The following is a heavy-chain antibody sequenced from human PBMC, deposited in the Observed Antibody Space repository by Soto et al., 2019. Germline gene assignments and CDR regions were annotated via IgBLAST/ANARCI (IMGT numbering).Heavy chain of an antibody. CDR3: ARGYSYYDSSGYFPNWFDP. D-gene: IGHD3-22*01. J-gene: IGHJ5*02. V-gene: IGHV4-30-4*01. CDR2: IYYSGST. CDR1: GGPISGTTYY. Sequence: SETLSLTCTVSGGPISGTTYYWSWIRQPPGKGLEWIGYIYYSGSTYYNPSLKSRVTISVDTSKNQSSLKLSSVTAADTAVYYCARGYSYYDSSGYFPNWFDPWGQGTLVTVSS.